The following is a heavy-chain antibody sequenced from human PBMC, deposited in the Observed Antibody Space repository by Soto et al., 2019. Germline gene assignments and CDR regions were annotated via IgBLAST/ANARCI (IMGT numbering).Heavy chain of an antibody. CDR1: GFTFSSYW. V-gene: IGHV3-7*01. CDR2: IKQDGSEK. D-gene: IGHD1-7*01. Sequence: GGSLRLSCAASGFTFSSYWMSWVRQAPGKGLEWVANIKQDGSEKYYVDSVKGRFTISRDNAKNSLYLQMNSLRAEDTAVYYCARDLGWNYDRLGRYWGQGTLVTVSS. J-gene: IGHJ4*02. CDR3: ARDLGWNYDRLGRY.